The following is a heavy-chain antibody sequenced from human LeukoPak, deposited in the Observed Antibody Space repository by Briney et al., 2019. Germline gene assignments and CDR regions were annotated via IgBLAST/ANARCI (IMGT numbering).Heavy chain of an antibody. J-gene: IGHJ4*02. Sequence: SETLSLTCSVYGGSFSGHYWRWIRQPPGKGLVGIGEINHGGDTNYNPSLKSRVTISDDLSKIQFSLKLTSVTAADTAVYCCARGRRLTNLYFDDWGQGTLVTVSS. CDR3: ARGRRLTNLYFDD. D-gene: IGHD2-8*01. CDR2: INHGGDT. V-gene: IGHV4-34*01. CDR1: GGSFSGHY.